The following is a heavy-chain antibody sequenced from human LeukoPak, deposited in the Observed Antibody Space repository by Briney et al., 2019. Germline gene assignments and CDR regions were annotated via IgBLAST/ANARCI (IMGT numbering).Heavy chain of an antibody. Sequence: PGGSLRLSCAASGFTFSSYWMSWVRQAPGKGLEWVANIEQDGSEKYYVDSVKGRFTISRDNAKNSLYLQMNSLRAEDTAVYYCARVVGIQLWSYYFDYWGQGTLVTVSS. V-gene: IGHV3-7*01. CDR2: IEQDGSEK. D-gene: IGHD5-18*01. J-gene: IGHJ4*02. CDR1: GFTFSSYW. CDR3: ARVVGIQLWSYYFDY.